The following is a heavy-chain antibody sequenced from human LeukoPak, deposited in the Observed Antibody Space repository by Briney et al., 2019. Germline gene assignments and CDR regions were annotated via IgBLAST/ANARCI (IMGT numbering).Heavy chain of an antibody. D-gene: IGHD3-22*01. V-gene: IGHV2-70*11. CDR1: GFSLSTSGMC. CDR3: ARTLNPDYYDSSGYFDDWFDP. CDR2: IDWDDDK. J-gene: IGHJ5*02. Sequence: QTLSLTCTFSGFSLSTSGMCVSWIRQPPGKALEWLARIDWDDDKYYSTSLKTRLTISKDTSKNQVVLTMTNMDPVDTATYYCARTLNPDYYDSSGYFDDWFDPWGQGTLVTASS.